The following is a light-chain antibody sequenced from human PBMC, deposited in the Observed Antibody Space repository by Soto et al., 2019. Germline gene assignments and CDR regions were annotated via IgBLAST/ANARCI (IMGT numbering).Light chain of an antibody. CDR2: GNS. CDR1: SCNIGAGYD. Sequence: QSVLTQPPSMSGAPGQRVTISCTGSSCNIGAGYDVHWYQQLPGTAPKLLIYGNSNRPSGVPDRFSGSKSGTSASLAITGLQAEDEADYYCQSYDSSLSGSGFGGGTKLTVL. V-gene: IGLV1-40*01. J-gene: IGLJ3*02. CDR3: QSYDSSLSGSG.